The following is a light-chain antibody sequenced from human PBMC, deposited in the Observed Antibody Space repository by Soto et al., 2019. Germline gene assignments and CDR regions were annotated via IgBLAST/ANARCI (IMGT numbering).Light chain of an antibody. V-gene: IGKV1-39*01. CDR1: QSISRY. J-gene: IGKJ2*01. Sequence: DIQMTQSPSSLSASVGARITITCRASQSISRYLNWYQQKAGKTPKLLIHYASTLQSGVPSRFSGSGSGTDFTLTISSLLPEDFGTYYCQQSYTTPPYTFGQGTRLEIK. CDR2: YAS. CDR3: QQSYTTPPYT.